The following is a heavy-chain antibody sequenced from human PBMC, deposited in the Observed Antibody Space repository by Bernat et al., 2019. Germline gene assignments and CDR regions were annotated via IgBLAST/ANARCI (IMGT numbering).Heavy chain of an antibody. CDR1: GYTFTGYY. D-gene: IGHD4-17*01. CDR2: INPNSGGT. Sequence: QVQLVQSGAEVKKPGASVKVSCKASGYTFTGYYMHWVRQAPGQGLEWMGWINPNSGGTNYAQKFKGWVTMHRETSISTAYMELSRLRSDDTAVYYCARGDRGGDDGDLYYYYYGMDVWGQGTTVTVSS. J-gene: IGHJ6*02. V-gene: IGHV1-2*04. CDR3: ARGDRGGDDGDLYYYYYGMDV.